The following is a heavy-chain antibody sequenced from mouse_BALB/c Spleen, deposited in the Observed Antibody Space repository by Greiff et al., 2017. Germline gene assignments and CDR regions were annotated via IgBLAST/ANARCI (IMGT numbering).Heavy chain of an antibody. CDR1: GFTFSSYA. V-gene: IGHV5-6-5*01. CDR3: AREGDYRSPMDY. D-gene: IGHD2-14*01. Sequence: DVMLVESGGGLVKPGGSLKLSCAASGFTFSSYAMSWVRQTPEKRLEWVASISSGGSTYYPDSVKGRFTISRDNARNILYLQMSSLRSEDTAMYYCAREGDYRSPMDYWGQGTSVTVSS. CDR2: ISSGGST. J-gene: IGHJ4*01.